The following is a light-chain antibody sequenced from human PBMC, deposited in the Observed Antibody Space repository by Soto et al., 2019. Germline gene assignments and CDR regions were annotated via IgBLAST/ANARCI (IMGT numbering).Light chain of an antibody. CDR2: KAS. J-gene: IGKJ4*01. CDR1: QTISSW. V-gene: IGKV1-5*03. Sequence: DIQITQSPSTLSASVRDRVTITFRASQTISSWLAWFQQRPGSDPKFLIYKASSLQTGVPLRFSGSGSGTQFTLTNSSLQPDDFAVYYCQQYGSPPGLTFGGGTKVDIK. CDR3: QQYGSPPGLT.